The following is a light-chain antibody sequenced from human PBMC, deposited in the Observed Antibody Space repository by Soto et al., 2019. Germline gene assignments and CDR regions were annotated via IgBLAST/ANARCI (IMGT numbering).Light chain of an antibody. CDR2: LEGSGSY. J-gene: IGLJ2*01. V-gene: IGLV4-60*03. Sequence: QSVLTQSSSASASLGSSVKLTCTLSSGHSSYIIAWHQQQSGKAPRYLMKLEGSGSYNKGSGVPDRFSGSSSGADRYLTISNLQSEDEADYYCETWDGSTPVVFGGGTKLTVL. CDR1: SGHSSYI. CDR3: ETWDGSTPVV.